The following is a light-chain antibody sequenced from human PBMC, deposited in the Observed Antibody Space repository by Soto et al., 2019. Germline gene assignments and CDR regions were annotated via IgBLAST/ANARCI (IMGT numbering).Light chain of an antibody. Sequence: QSVLTQPASVSGSPGQSIAISCTGTSSDVGGYNFVSWYQQHPGEAPKLIIHEVTNRPSGVSDRFSGSKSGNTASLTISGLQADDEAAYYCSSHTASNTRVFGSGTKVTV. CDR1: SSDVGGYNF. V-gene: IGLV2-14*01. J-gene: IGLJ1*01. CDR3: SSHTASNTRV. CDR2: EVT.